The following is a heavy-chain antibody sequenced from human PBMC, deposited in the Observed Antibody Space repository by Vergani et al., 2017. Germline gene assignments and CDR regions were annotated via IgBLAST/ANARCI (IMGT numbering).Heavy chain of an antibody. J-gene: IGHJ6*02. V-gene: IGHV3-33*01. Sequence: QVQLVESGGGVVQPGRSLRLSCAASGFTFSSYGLHWVRQAPGKGFEWVAVMWYDGSNKYYADSVKGRFTISRDSSKNTLYLQMNGLRAEDTAVYYCARAPGGFGDYGLYYGWDVWGQGTKVTVSS. D-gene: IGHD4-17*01. CDR3: ARAPGGFGDYGLYYGWDV. CDR1: GFTFSSYG. CDR2: MWYDGSNK.